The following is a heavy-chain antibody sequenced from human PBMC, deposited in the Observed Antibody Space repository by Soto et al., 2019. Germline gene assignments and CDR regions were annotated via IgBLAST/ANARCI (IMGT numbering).Heavy chain of an antibody. D-gene: IGHD2-8*02. J-gene: IGHJ4*02. CDR2: INPGGSIT. V-gene: IGHV3-74*01. CDR1: GFTFSGYW. CDR3: ARVRTGKYGLWNY. Sequence: EEQLVESGGGLVQPGGSLRLSCAASGFTFSGYWMHWVRHAPGKGLVWVSRINPGGSITAYADSVKGRFTISRDNAKNTLYLQMNSLRGDDTAVYYCARVRTGKYGLWNYWGQGTLVTVSS.